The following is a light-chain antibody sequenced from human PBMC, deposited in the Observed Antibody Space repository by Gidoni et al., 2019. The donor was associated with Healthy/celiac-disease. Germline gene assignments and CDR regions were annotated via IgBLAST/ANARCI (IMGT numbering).Light chain of an antibody. CDR1: QGISSY. Sequence: DIQLPQSPSFLSASVGDRVTITCRASQGISSYLAWYQQKPGKAPKLLIYAASTLQSGVPSRFSGSGSGTEFTLTISSLQPEDFATYYCQQHNSYPRTFGQGTRLEIK. J-gene: IGKJ5*01. CDR2: AAS. V-gene: IGKV1-9*01. CDR3: QQHNSYPRT.